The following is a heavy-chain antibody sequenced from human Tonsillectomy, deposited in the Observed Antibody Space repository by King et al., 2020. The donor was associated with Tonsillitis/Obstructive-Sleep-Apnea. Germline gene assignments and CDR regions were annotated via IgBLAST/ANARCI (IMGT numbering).Heavy chain of an antibody. CDR3: ARGGISQGSGSYSYNWFDP. V-gene: IGHV4-34*01. Sequence: VQLPQWGAGLLKPSATLSLTCAVYGGSFSGYYWSWIRQPPGKGLEWIGEINHSGSTNYNPSLKSRVTISEDTSKNQFSLKLSSVTAADTAVYYCARGGISQGSGSYSYNWFDPWGQGTLVTVSS. CDR1: GGSFSGYY. J-gene: IGHJ5*02. CDR2: INHSGST. D-gene: IGHD3-10*01.